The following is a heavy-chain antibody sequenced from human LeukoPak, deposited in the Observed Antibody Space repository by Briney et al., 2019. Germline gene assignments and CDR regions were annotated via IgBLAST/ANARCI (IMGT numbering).Heavy chain of an antibody. Sequence: ASVKVSCKASGYTFTSYYMHWVRQAPGQGLEWMGIINPSGGSTSYAQKFQGRVTMTRDTSTSTVYMELSGLRSEDTAVYYCARALQSVAGDGNAFDIWGQGTMVTVSS. CDR2: INPSGGST. D-gene: IGHD6-19*01. CDR3: ARALQSVAGDGNAFDI. CDR1: GYTFTSYY. V-gene: IGHV1-46*01. J-gene: IGHJ3*02.